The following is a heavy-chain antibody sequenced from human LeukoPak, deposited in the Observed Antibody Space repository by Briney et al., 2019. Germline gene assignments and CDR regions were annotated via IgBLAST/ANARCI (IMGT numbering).Heavy chain of an antibody. Sequence: PRGSLRVSCAAPGYTSSSYAMSSVRQAPREGLEWVSPIGGSDDTTYYADSVRGRFTISRDNSKNTLYLHLNSLRVADTAVFYCVKGAYDTPEGYFQQWGQGTLVTVSS. CDR1: GYTSSSYA. D-gene: IGHD3-22*01. J-gene: IGHJ1*01. CDR2: IGGSDDTT. V-gene: IGHV3-23*01. CDR3: VKGAYDTPEGYFQQ.